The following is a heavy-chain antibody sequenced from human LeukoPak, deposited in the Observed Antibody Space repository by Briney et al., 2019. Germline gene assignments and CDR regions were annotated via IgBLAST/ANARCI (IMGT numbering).Heavy chain of an antibody. V-gene: IGHV3-21*01. CDR2: ISSSSIYI. D-gene: IGHD6-19*01. CDR3: ARAKEQWLPGAFDI. J-gene: IGHJ3*02. Sequence: GGSLRLSCAASGFTLSSYSMKWVRQAPGKGLEWVSSISSSSIYIYYADSVKGRFTISRDNAKNSLYLQMNSLRAEDTAVYYCARAKEQWLPGAFDIWGQGTMVTVSS. CDR1: GFTLSSYS.